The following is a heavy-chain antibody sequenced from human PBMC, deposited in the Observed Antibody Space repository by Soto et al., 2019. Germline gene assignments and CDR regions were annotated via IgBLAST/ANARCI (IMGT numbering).Heavy chain of an antibody. Sequence: ASVKVSCKASGGTFSSYAISWVRQAPGQGLEWMGGIIPIFGTANYAQKFQGRVTITADESTSTAYMELSSLRSEDTAVYYCARGGDGYNYPSIYWGQGTLVTVSS. D-gene: IGHD5-12*01. J-gene: IGHJ4*02. CDR2: IIPIFGTA. CDR3: ARGGDGYNYPSIY. V-gene: IGHV1-69*13. CDR1: GGTFSSYA.